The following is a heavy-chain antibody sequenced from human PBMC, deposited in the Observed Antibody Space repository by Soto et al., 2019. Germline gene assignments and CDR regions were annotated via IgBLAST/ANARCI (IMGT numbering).Heavy chain of an antibody. Sequence: PGGSLRLSCAASGFTFSSYSMNWVRQAPGKGLEWVSSISSSSSYIYYADSVKGRFTISRDNAKNSLYLQMNSLRAEDTAVYYCARVGATYYYDSSGYPDFDYWGQGTLVTVSS. J-gene: IGHJ4*02. CDR1: GFTFSSYS. CDR2: ISSSSSYI. V-gene: IGHV3-21*01. D-gene: IGHD3-22*01. CDR3: ARVGATYYYDSSGYPDFDY.